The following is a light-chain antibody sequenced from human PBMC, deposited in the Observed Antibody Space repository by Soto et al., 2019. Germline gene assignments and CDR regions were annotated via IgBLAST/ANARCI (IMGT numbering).Light chain of an antibody. CDR1: SSDVGSYDL. CDR2: EGS. J-gene: IGLJ1*01. CDR3: CSYAGSSTFV. V-gene: IGLV2-23*03. Sequence: QSLLTHPASLSGSPGQSITISCTGGSSDVGSYDLVSWYQQHPGKAPKVMIYEGSKRPSGVSSRFSGSKSGNTASLTISGLQAEDEADYYCCSYAGSSTFVFGTGTKVTVL.